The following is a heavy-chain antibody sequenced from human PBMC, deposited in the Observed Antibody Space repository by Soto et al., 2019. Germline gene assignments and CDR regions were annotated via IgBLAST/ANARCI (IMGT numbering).Heavy chain of an antibody. Sequence: SETLSLTSTVSGGSISSGGYYWSWIRQHPGKGLEWIGYIYYSGSTYYNPSLKSRVTISVDTSKNQFSLKLSSVTAADTAVYYCASSIIVVVPAAINWFDPWGQGTLVTVSS. V-gene: IGHV4-31*03. D-gene: IGHD2-2*01. CDR1: GGSISSGGYY. CDR2: IYYSGST. CDR3: ASSIIVVVPAAINWFDP. J-gene: IGHJ5*02.